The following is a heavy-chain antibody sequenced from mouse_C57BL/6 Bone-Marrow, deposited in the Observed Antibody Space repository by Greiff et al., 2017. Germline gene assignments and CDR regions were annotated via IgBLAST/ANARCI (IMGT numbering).Heavy chain of an antibody. J-gene: IGHJ2*01. Sequence: EVKLVESGAELVRPGASVKLSCTASGFNIKDDYMHWVKQRPEQGLEWIGWIDPVNGDTEYASKFQGKATITADASSNPAYLQLSSLTSEDTAVYDSTTHDGYSYYFGYGDQGTTLSVTS. V-gene: IGHV14-4*01. CDR2: IDPVNGDT. CDR3: TTHDGYSYYFGY. CDR1: GFNIKDDY. D-gene: IGHD2-3*01.